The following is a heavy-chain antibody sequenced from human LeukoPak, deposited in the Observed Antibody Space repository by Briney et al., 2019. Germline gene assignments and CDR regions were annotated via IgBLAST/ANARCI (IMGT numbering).Heavy chain of an antibody. V-gene: IGHV4-59*08. CDR1: GGSISSYY. CDR2: IYYSGST. Sequence: PSETLSLTCTVSGGSISSYYWSWIRQPPGKGLEWIGYIYYSGSTNYNPSLKSRVTISVDTSKNQFSLKLSSVTAADTAVYYCARHGYDFWSGYSNWFDPWGQGTLVTVSS. CDR3: ARHGYDFWSGYSNWFDP. J-gene: IGHJ5*02. D-gene: IGHD3-3*01.